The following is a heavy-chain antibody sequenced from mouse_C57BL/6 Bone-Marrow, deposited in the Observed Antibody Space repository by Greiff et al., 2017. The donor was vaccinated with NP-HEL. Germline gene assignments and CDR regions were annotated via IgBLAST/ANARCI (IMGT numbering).Heavy chain of an antibody. CDR3: ARCPLYGPYWYFDV. V-gene: IGHV1-58*01. Sequence: EVQRVESGAELVRPGSSVKMSCKTSGYTFTSYGINWVQQRPGQGLEWIGYIYIGNGYTEYNEKFKGKATLTSDTSSSTAYMQLSSLTSEDSAIYFCARCPLYGPYWYFDVWGTGTTVTVSS. CDR1: GYTFTSYG. J-gene: IGHJ1*03. CDR2: IYIGNGYT. D-gene: IGHD1-1*01.